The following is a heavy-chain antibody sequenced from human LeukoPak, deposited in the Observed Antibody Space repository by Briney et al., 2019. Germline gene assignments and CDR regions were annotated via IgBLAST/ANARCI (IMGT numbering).Heavy chain of an antibody. Sequence: PSESLSLTCTVSGGSISSDDYYWSWIRQHPGKGLEWIGYISKRGRTYYNPSLKSRLTISGDTSKNQFSLKLSSVTAADTAVYHCARASRLGELSLGYWGQGTLVTVSS. CDR3: ARASRLGELSLGY. CDR2: ISKRGRT. V-gene: IGHV4-31*03. D-gene: IGHD3-16*02. J-gene: IGHJ4*02. CDR1: GGSISSDDYY.